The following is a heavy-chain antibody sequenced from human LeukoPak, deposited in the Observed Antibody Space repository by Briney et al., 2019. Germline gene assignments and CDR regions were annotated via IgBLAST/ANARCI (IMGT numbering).Heavy chain of an antibody. J-gene: IGHJ4*02. CDR1: GFTFSSYA. V-gene: IGHV3-30*04. CDR2: ISHDGSNK. Sequence: RAGGSLRLSCAASGFTFSSYAMHWVRQAPGKGLEWVAVISHDGSNKYYADSVKGRFTISRDNYKNTLYLQMNSLRAEDTAVYYCARGPSGYHNTGGQGTLVTVSS. CDR3: ARGPSGYHNT. D-gene: IGHD5-12*01.